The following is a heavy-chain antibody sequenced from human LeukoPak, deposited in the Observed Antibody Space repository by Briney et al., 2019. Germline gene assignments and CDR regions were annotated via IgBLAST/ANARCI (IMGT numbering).Heavy chain of an antibody. CDR3: ARGLGSGYYYYYMDV. D-gene: IGHD3-3*01. V-gene: IGHV3-48*02. CDR1: GFTFSNYS. Sequence: PGGSLRLSCAASGFTFSNYSMNWVRQAPGKGLEWVSYISSSSSTISYADSVKGRFTISRDNAKNSLYLQMNSLRDEDTAVYYCARGLGSGYYYYYMDVWGKGPRSPSP. J-gene: IGHJ6*03. CDR2: ISSSSSTI.